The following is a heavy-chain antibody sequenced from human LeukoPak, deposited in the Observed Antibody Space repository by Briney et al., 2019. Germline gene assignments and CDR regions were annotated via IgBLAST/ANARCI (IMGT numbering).Heavy chain of an antibody. D-gene: IGHD6-13*01. V-gene: IGHV3-11*01. CDR2: ISSSGSTI. J-gene: IGHJ6*02. CDR3: ARIDSSSWSSDYYYGMDV. Sequence: GGSLRLSCAASGFTFSDYYMSWIRQAPGKGLEWVSYISSSGSTIYYADSVKGRFTISRDSAKNSLYLQMNSLRAEDTAVYYCARIDSSSWSSDYYYGMDVWGQGTTVTVSS. CDR1: GFTFSDYY.